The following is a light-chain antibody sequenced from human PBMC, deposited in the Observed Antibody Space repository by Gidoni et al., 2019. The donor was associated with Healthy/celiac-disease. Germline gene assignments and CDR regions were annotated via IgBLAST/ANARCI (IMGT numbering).Light chain of an antibody. V-gene: IGKV1-5*03. CDR1: QSISSW. Sequence: DTQMTQSPSTLSASVGDRVTITCRTSQSISSWLAWYHQKPGKAPKLLIYKASSLESGVPSRFSGSGSGTEFTLTISSLQPDDFANYYCQQYNSYQTWTFGQGTKVEIK. CDR2: KAS. J-gene: IGKJ1*01. CDR3: QQYNSYQTWT.